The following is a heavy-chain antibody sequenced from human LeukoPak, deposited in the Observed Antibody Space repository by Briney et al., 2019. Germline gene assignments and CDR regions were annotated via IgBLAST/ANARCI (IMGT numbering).Heavy chain of an antibody. CDR1: GYTFTSYA. Sequence: ASVKVSCKASGYTFTSYAMNWVRQAPGQGLEWMGWINTNTGNPTYAQGFTGRFVFSLDTSVSTAYLQISSLKAEDTAVYYCARSMVRGATTYYYYGMDVWGQGTTVTVSS. J-gene: IGHJ6*02. CDR2: INTNTGNP. CDR3: ARSMVRGATTYYYYGMDV. V-gene: IGHV7-4-1*02. D-gene: IGHD3-10*01.